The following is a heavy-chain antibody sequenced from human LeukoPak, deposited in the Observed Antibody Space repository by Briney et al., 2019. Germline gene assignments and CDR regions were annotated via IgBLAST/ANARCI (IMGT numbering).Heavy chain of an antibody. J-gene: IGHJ6*03. CDR3: AKPRDYSDYYYCMDV. CDR2: IRYDGNNK. V-gene: IGHV3-30*02. CDR1: GFTFSNYG. D-gene: IGHD4-11*01. Sequence: GGSLRLSCTASGFTFSNYGMHWVRQAPGKGLEWVAFIRYDGNNKYYADTVKGRFTISRDNSKNTLYLQMNSLRAEDTSIYYCAKPRDYSDYYYCMDVWGKGTTVTVS.